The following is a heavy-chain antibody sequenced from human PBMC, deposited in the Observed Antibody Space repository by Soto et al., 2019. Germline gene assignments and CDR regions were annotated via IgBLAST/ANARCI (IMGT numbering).Heavy chain of an antibody. V-gene: IGHV4-30-2*01. J-gene: IGHJ4*02. Sequence: QLQLQESGSGLVKPSQTLSLTCAVSGGSISSGGYCWSWIRQPAGKGLEWIGYIYHSGSTYYNPSLKSRVTISLDRSKNQFSLKLSSVTSADTAVYYCATVRSGYDFCSAYYEWGQGTLVTVSS. D-gene: IGHD3-3*01. CDR2: IYHSGST. CDR1: GGSISSGGYC. CDR3: ATVRSGYDFCSAYYE.